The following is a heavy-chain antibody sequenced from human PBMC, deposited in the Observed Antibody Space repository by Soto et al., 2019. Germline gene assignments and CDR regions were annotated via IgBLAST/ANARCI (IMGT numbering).Heavy chain of an antibody. CDR3: ARACSSNSCYDVFDY. V-gene: IGHV4-4*07. CDR1: GGSISSCD. Sequence: SETLSLTTTRGGGSISSCDWRWIPRPAGKGLVWIGRIYTSGSTNYNPSLKSRVTMSVDTSKNQFSLKLSSVTAADTAVYYCARACSSNSCYDVFDYWGQGTLVTVS. J-gene: IGHJ4*02. CDR2: IYTSGST. D-gene: IGHD2-2*01.